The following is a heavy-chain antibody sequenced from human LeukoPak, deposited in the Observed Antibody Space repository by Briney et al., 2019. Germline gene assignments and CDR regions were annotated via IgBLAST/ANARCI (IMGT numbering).Heavy chain of an antibody. CDR2: IYYSGST. D-gene: IGHD3-3*01. CDR3: ARDSDITPYYYGMDV. J-gene: IGHJ6*02. CDR1: GGSISSGDYY. Sequence: PSETLSLTCTVSGGSISSGDYYWSWIRQPPGKGLEWIGYIYYSGSTYYNPPLKSRVTISVDTSKNQFSLKLSSVTAADTAVYYCARDSDITPYYYGMDVWGQGTTVTVSS. V-gene: IGHV4-30-4*01.